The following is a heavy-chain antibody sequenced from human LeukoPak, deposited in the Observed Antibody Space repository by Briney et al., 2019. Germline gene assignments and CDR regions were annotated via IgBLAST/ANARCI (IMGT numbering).Heavy chain of an antibody. Sequence: GGSLRLSCAASGFTFSSHAMSWVRQAPGKGLEWVSAISGSGGSTYYADSVKGRFTISGDNSKNTPYLQMNSLRAEDTAVYYCAKGDYDYVWGSYRPNDASDIWGQGTMVTVSS. D-gene: IGHD3-16*02. CDR2: ISGSGGST. J-gene: IGHJ3*02. CDR1: GFTFSSHA. CDR3: AKGDYDYVWGSYRPNDASDI. V-gene: IGHV3-23*01.